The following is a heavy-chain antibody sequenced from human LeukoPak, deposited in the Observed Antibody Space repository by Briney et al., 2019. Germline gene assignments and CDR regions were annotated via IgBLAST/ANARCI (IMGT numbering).Heavy chain of an antibody. CDR3: AKEAGTGWFDP. J-gene: IGHJ5*02. D-gene: IGHD6-13*01. CDR1: GFTVSNNY. CDR2: IYSGGTT. V-gene: IGHV3-53*01. Sequence: GGSLRLSCAASGFTVSNNYMSWVRQAPGKGLEWVSVIYSGGTTYYADSVKDRFTISRDNSKNTLYLQMNSLRAEDTAVYYCAKEAGTGWFDPWGQGTLVTVSS.